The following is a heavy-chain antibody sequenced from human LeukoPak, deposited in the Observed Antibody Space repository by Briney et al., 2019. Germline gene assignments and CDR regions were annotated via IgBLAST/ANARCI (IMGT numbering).Heavy chain of an antibody. D-gene: IGHD2-2*01. CDR3: AKVGRYCSSTSCYRPLDY. CDR1: GFTFSSYA. J-gene: IGHJ4*02. V-gene: IGHV3-23*01. CDR2: ISGSGGST. Sequence: GGSLRLSCAASGFTFSSYAMSWVRQAPGKGLEWVSAISGSGGSTYYADSMKGRFTISRDNSKNTLYLQMNSLRAEDTAVYYCAKVGRYCSSTSCYRPLDYWGQGTLVTVSS.